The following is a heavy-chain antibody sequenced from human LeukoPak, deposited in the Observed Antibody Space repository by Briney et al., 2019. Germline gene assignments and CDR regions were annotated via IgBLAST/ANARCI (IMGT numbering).Heavy chain of an antibody. J-gene: IGHJ4*02. V-gene: IGHV1-2*02. CDR3: ARGTGEGYSYGRYFFDY. CDR1: GYTFTSYY. D-gene: IGHD5-18*01. Sequence: ASVKVSCKASGYTFTSYYIHWVRQAPGQGLEWMGWINPNSGATNYAQKFQGRVTTTRDTSISTAYMILSSLTSDDTAVFYCARGTGEGYSYGRYFFDYWGQGTLVTVSS. CDR2: INPNSGAT.